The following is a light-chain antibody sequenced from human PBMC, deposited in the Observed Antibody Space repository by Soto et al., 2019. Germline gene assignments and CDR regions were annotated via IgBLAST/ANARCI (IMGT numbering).Light chain of an antibody. CDR1: QSVNSY. V-gene: IGKV3-15*01. Sequence: EIVMTQSPATLSVSPGERATLSCRASQSVNSYLAWYQQKPGQAPSLLIYRASTRATGVPARFSGSGSGTEFTLTISSLQSEDFAVYYCQQYNNWPSLTFGGGTKVEIK. CDR2: RAS. J-gene: IGKJ4*01. CDR3: QQYNNWPSLT.